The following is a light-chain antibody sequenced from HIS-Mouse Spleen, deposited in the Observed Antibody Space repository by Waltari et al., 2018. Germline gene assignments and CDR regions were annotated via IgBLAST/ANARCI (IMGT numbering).Light chain of an antibody. V-gene: IGLV2-14*03. J-gene: IGLJ2*01. CDR2: AVS. Sequence: QSALTQPASVSGSPGQSITISCTGTSSDVGGYNYVSWYQQHPGKAPKRMIYAVSNRPSGVSTRFSGSKSGNTASLTISGLQADDEADYYCSSYTSSSTLVFGGGTKLTVL. CDR3: SSYTSSSTLV. CDR1: SSDVGGYNY.